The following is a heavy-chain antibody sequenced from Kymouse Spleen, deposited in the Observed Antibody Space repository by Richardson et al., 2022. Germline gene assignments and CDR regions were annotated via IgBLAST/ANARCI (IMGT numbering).Heavy chain of an antibody. V-gene: IGHV3-15*01. D-gene: IGHD3-10*01. J-gene: IGHJ4*02. CDR2: IKSKTDGGTT. CDR1: GFTFSNAW. Sequence: EVQLVESGGGLVKPGGSLRLSCAASGFTFSNAWMSWVRQAPGKGLEWVGRIKSKTDGGTTDYAAPVKGRFTISRDDSKNTLYLQMNSLKTEDTAVYYCTTDRDYYGSGSYRFDYWGQGTLVTVSS. CDR3: TTDRDYYGSGSYRFDY.